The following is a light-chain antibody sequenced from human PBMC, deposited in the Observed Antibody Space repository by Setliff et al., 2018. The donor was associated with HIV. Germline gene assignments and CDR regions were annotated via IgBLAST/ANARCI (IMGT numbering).Light chain of an antibody. Sequence: QSVLTQPASVSGSPGQSITISCTGTSSDVGGYNYVSWYQHHPGKAPKLMIYDVSNRPSGVSNRFSGSKSGNTAPLTISGLQAEDEADYYCSSYAVSNTLPFGTGTKVTVL. J-gene: IGLJ1*01. CDR2: DVS. CDR1: SSDVGGYNY. CDR3: SSYAVSNTLP. V-gene: IGLV2-14*01.